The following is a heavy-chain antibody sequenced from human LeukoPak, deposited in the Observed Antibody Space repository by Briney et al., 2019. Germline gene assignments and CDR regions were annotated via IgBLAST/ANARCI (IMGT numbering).Heavy chain of an antibody. CDR1: GFTFSSDW. D-gene: IGHD2-8*01. CDR3: ATPMLFDY. Sequence: PGGSLRLSCAAPGFTFSSDWMSWVRQAPGKGLEWVANIKEDGSEKYYVDSVKGRFTVSRDNAKKSLYLQMNSLRDEDTAVYYCATPMLFDYWGQGTLVTVSS. V-gene: IGHV3-7*05. CDR2: IKEDGSEK. J-gene: IGHJ4*02.